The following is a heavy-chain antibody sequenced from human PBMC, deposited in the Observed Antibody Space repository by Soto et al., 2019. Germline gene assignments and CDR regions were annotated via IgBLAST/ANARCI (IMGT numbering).Heavy chain of an antibody. D-gene: IGHD2-15*01. CDR3: ARESRYCSGGSCYFLPGIDY. V-gene: IGHV1-69*12. CDR2: IIPIFGTA. J-gene: IGHJ4*02. CDR1: GGTFSSYA. Sequence: QVQLVQSGAEVKKPGSSVKVSCKASGGTFSSYAISWVRQAPGQGLEWMGGIIPIFGTANYAQKFQGRVTITADESTSIAYMELSILRSEDTAVYYCARESRYCSGGSCYFLPGIDYWGQGTLVTVSS.